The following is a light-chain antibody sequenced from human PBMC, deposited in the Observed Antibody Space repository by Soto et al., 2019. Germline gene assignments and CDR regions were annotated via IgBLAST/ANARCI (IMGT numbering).Light chain of an antibody. CDR3: QQSFTTPPYT. CDR2: VAS. CDR1: KSINNY. Sequence: DIQMNPSPSSLSASVGDRVTITCRASKSINNYLNWYQQKPGKAPKRLIYVASRLQSGVPSRFSGTGSGTDFTLTVNNVQPEDFATYYCQQSFTTPPYTFGQGTNLEIK. J-gene: IGKJ2*01. V-gene: IGKV1-39*01.